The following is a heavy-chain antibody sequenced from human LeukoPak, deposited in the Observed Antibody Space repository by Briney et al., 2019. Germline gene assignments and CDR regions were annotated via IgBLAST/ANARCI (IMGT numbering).Heavy chain of an antibody. V-gene: IGHV4-61*01. CDR3: ARGRYNWNDVSWFDP. CDR1: GYSITSGYY. Sequence: SETLSLTCTVSGYSITSGYYWAWIRQPPGKGLEWIGYIYYSGSTNYNPSLKSRVTISVDTSKNQFSLKLSSVTAADTAVYYCARGRYNWNDVSWFDPWGQGTLVTVSS. J-gene: IGHJ5*02. D-gene: IGHD1-20*01. CDR2: IYYSGST.